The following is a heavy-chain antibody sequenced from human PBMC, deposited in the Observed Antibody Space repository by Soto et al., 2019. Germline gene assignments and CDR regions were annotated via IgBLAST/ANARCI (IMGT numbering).Heavy chain of an antibody. CDR1: GGSFSGYY. D-gene: IGHD5-12*01. J-gene: IGHJ4*02. CDR2: INHSGST. CDR3: ARGREMATILFDY. Sequence: SETLSLTCAVYGGSFSGYYWSWIRQPPGKGLEWIGEINHSGSTNYNPSLKSRVTISVDTSKNHFSLKLSSVTAADTAVYYCARGREMATILFDYWGQGTLVTVSS. V-gene: IGHV4-34*01.